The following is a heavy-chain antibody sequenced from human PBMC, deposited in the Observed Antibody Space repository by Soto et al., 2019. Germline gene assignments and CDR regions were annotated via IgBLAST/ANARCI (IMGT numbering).Heavy chain of an antibody. CDR2: ISAYNGKT. CDR1: GYTFTSYG. D-gene: IGHD3-22*01. J-gene: IGHJ3*02. CDR3: AARNPDSSGFMGDAFDI. Sequence: QVQLVQSGAEVKKPGASVKVSCKASGYTFTSYGISWVRQAPGQGLEWMGWISAYNGKTNYAQKLQGRVTMTTDTSTSTAYMELRSLRSDDTAVYYCAARNPDSSGFMGDAFDIWGQGTMVTVSS. V-gene: IGHV1-18*01.